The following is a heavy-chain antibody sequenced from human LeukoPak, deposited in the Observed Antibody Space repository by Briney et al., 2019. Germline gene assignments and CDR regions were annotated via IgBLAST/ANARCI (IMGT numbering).Heavy chain of an antibody. V-gene: IGHV3-23*01. Sequence: SGGSLRLSCAASGFTFSSYAMSWVRQAPGKGLEWVSAISGSGGSTYYADSVKGRFTISRDNSKNTLYLQMNSLRAEDTAVYYCARECRTTMVRGVISRCAFDIWGQGTMVTVSS. CDR2: ISGSGGST. J-gene: IGHJ3*02. CDR3: ARECRTTMVRGVISRCAFDI. CDR1: GFTFSSYA. D-gene: IGHD3-10*01.